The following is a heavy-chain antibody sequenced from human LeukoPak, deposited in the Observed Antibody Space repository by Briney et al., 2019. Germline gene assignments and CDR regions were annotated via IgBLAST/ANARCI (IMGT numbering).Heavy chain of an antibody. J-gene: IGHJ4*02. CDR2: IYYSGST. Sequence: SETLSLTCTVSGGSISSGGYYWSWIRQHPGKGLEWIGYIYYSGSTYYNPSLKSRVTISVDTSKNQFSLKLSSVTAADTAVYYCAVDILTVSDYWGQGTLVTVSS. CDR3: AVDILTVSDY. D-gene: IGHD3-9*01. CDR1: GGSISSGGYY. V-gene: IGHV4-31*03.